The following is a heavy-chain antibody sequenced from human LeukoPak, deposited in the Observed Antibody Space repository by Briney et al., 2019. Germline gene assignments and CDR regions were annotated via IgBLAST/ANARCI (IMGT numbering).Heavy chain of an antibody. J-gene: IGHJ4*02. Sequence: ASLRLSCAASGFTISSYWMHWVRQAPGKGLVWLSRINSDGSSTSYADSVKGRFIISRDNAKNTLYLQMNSLRAEDTAVYYCARGAAAGTMWGGFDYWGQGTLVTVSS. CDR1: GFTISSYW. CDR3: ARGAAAGTMWGGFDY. D-gene: IGHD6-13*01. V-gene: IGHV3-74*01. CDR2: INSDGSST.